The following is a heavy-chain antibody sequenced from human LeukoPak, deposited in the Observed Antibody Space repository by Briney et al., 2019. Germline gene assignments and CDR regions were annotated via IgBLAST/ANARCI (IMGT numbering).Heavy chain of an antibody. V-gene: IGHV4-34*01. D-gene: IGHD6-19*01. J-gene: IGHJ4*02. CDR3: ARRQWLLAPGDPRPDY. Sequence: PSETLSLTCAVYGGSFSGYYWSWIRQPPGKGLEWIGEINHSGSTNYNPSLKSRVTISVDASKNQFSLKLSSVTSADTAVYYCARRQWLLAPGDPRPDYWGQRTLVTASS. CDR1: GGSFSGYY. CDR2: INHSGST.